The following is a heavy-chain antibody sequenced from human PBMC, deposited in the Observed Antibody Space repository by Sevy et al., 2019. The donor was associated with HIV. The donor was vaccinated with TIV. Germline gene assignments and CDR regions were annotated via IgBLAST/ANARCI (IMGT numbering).Heavy chain of an antibody. CDR1: GSTFKNHG. CDR2: IRSDDTAV. CDR3: AKWSGDYPLYYCDF. V-gene: IGHV3-30*02. J-gene: IGHJ4*02. D-gene: IGHD2-21*02. Sequence: GESLKISCEVSGSTFKNHGMHWVRQAPGKGLEWLAAIRSDDTAVDYAASVKGRFTISRDIFKNTLYLQMNSLRVEDTAVYYCAKWSGDYPLYYCDFWGQGTLVTVSS.